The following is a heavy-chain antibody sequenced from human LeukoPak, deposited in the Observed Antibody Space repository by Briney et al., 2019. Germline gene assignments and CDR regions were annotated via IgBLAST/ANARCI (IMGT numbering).Heavy chain of an antibody. J-gene: IGHJ4*02. CDR2: ITSSSSDT. CDR3: ARDYDILTGYFRGGFDY. D-gene: IGHD3-9*01. Sequence: KPGGSLRLSCAASGFTFSDYYMSWIRQAPGKGLEWVSYITSSSSDTNYADSVKGRFTISRDNAKKSLYLQMHSLRAEGAAVYYCARDYDILTGYFRGGFDYWGQGTLVTVSS. V-gene: IGHV3-11*05. CDR1: GFTFSDYY.